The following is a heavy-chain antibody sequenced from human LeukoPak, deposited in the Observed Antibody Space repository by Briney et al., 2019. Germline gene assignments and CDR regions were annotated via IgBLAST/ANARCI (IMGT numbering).Heavy chain of an antibody. J-gene: IGHJ4*02. V-gene: IGHV4-39*01. Sequence: PSETLSLTCTVSGGSINSGSYYWGWIRQPPGMGLEWIGTIPYSGSTYYNPSLKSRVTISVDTSKNQFSLKLSSVTAADTAVYYCARHFRVGYCSGGSCSQIDYWGQGTLVTVSS. CDR1: GGSINSGSYY. CDR2: IPYSGST. D-gene: IGHD2-15*01. CDR3: ARHFRVGYCSGGSCSQIDY.